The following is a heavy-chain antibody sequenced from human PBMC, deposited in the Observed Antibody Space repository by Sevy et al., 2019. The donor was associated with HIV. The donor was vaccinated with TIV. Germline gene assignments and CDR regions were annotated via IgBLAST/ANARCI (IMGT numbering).Heavy chain of an antibody. CDR2: ISSSGSTI. Sequence: GGSLRLSCAASGFTFSSYEMNWVRQAPGKGLEWVSYISSSGSTIYYADSVKGRFTISRDNAKNSLYLQMNSLRAEDTAVYYCSSDAPNAVWSRFDPWGQGTLVTVSS. CDR3: SSDAPNAVWSRFDP. D-gene: IGHD3-3*01. V-gene: IGHV3-48*03. J-gene: IGHJ5*02. CDR1: GFTFSSYE.